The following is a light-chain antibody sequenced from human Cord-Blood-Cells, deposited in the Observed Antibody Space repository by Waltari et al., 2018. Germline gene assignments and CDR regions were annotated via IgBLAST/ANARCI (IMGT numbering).Light chain of an antibody. CDR1: SSDVGGYNY. Sequence: QSALTQPASVSGSPGQSITISCTGTSSDVGGYNYVSWYQQHPGKPPKLMIYDVSNRPSGVSNRFSGSKSGNTASLTISGLQAEDEADYYCSSYTSSSTLDVVFGGGTKLTVL. CDR2: DVS. V-gene: IGLV2-14*01. CDR3: SSYTSSSTLDVV. J-gene: IGLJ2*01.